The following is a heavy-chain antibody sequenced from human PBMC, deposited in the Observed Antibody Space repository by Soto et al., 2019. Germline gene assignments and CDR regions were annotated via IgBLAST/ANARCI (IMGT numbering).Heavy chain of an antibody. J-gene: IGHJ4*02. CDR3: TRPAGRNTV. Sequence: PGESLKISCKASGYNFAANWIGWVRQKPGQGLEWMGIVHPPDSDTAYTPSFQGQVTISADKSTSSAYLQWTSLQASDTAIYYCTRPAGRNTVWGQGTLVTVSS. V-gene: IGHV5-51*01. D-gene: IGHD1-1*01. CDR2: VHPPDSDT. CDR1: GYNFAANW.